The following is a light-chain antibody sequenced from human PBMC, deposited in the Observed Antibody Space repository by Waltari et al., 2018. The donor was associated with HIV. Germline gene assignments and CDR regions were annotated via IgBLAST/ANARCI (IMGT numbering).Light chain of an antibody. CDR2: GAS. J-gene: IGKJ1*01. Sequence: ERVMTQSPATLSVSPGDTATLSCRASQSVSSNLAWYQHKPGQGPRLLIYGASTSATIIPSMFSSGGSGTDFTLIISSLQSEYSGFYCCQQYNNWPPWTFGQGTKVEIK. V-gene: IGKV3-15*01. CDR3: QQYNNWPPWT. CDR1: QSVSSN.